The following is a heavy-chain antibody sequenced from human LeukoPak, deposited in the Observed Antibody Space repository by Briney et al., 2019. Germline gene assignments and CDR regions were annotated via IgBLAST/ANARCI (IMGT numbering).Heavy chain of an antibody. CDR1: GYTFTGYG. Sequence: ASVKVSCKASGYTFTGYGIIWVRQAPGQALEWLVWISAYKGSTKYPQMFQGRVTVTTDTSTSTAYMELRSLRSDDTAVYYCARADSGGYYVAYWYWGQGTLVTVSS. CDR2: ISAYKGST. D-gene: IGHD3-22*01. CDR3: ARADSGGYYVAYWY. J-gene: IGHJ4*02. V-gene: IGHV1-18*01.